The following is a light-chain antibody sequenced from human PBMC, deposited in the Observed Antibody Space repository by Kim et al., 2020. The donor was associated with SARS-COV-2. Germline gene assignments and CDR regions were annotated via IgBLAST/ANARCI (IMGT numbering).Light chain of an antibody. J-gene: IGKJ1*01. CDR3: QQYGSSPRT. CDR1: QTISSTY. Sequence: PGQRATLSCRASQTISSTYLAWYQQKPGQTPRLLIYGAFNRATGIPDRFSGSGSGTDFTLTISRLEPEDFAVYYCQQYGSSPRTFGQGTKV. CDR2: GAF. V-gene: IGKV3-20*01.